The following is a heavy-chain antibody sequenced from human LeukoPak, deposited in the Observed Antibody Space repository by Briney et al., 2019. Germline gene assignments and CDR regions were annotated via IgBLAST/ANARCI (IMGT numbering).Heavy chain of an antibody. CDR1: GFTFTTFG. CDR3: AKINNDDDY. D-gene: IGHD1/OR15-1a*01. CDR2: ISPDGKIE. Sequence: GGSLRLSCAASGFTFTTFGIHWVRQAPGKGLEWVAAISPDGKIEYYTDSVKGRFTVSRDNSKNMIYLQMNSLRGEDSAVYFCAKINNDDDYWGQGALVTVSS. V-gene: IGHV3-30*18. J-gene: IGHJ4*02.